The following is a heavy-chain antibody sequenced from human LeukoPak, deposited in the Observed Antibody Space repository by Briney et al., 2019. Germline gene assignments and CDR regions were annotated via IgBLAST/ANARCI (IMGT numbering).Heavy chain of an antibody. CDR3: AKGSYYDSSGTFYFDY. J-gene: IGHJ4*02. CDR2: ISGSGDNT. Sequence: GGSLRLSCAASGFTFSSYAMSWVRQAPGKGLEWVSGISGSGDNTYYADSVKGRFTISRDNSKNTLYVQVNSLGTEDTAAYYCAKGSYYDSSGTFYFDYWGQGTLVTVSS. CDR1: GFTFSSYA. V-gene: IGHV3-23*01. D-gene: IGHD3-22*01.